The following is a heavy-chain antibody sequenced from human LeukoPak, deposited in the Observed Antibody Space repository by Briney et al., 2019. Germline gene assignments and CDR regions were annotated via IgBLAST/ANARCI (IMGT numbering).Heavy chain of an antibody. Sequence: SETLSLNCTVSGGSISSYYWSWIRQPAGRGLEGVGRIYTCGSTNYNPSLKSRVTMSVDTSKNQFSLKLSSVTAADTAVYYCASYRIGPYGGYAAFDYWGQGTLVTVSS. D-gene: IGHD5-12*01. J-gene: IGHJ4*02. CDR2: IYTCGST. CDR3: ASYRIGPYGGYAAFDY. V-gene: IGHV4-4*07. CDR1: GGSISSYY.